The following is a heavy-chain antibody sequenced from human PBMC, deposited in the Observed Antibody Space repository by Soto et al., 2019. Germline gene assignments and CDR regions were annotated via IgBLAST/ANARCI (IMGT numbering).Heavy chain of an antibody. CDR2: ISSRSTFM. V-gene: IGHV3-21*01. Sequence: EVQLVESGGGLVKPGGSLRLSCEASGFTFSSYSVNWVRQAPGKGLEWVSSISSRSTFMYYADSVKGRFTISRDNAKNSLYLQMNSLRAEDTAVYYCTRELSPRYYFDNSADEAFDVWGQGTMVTVSS. CDR1: GFTFSSYS. CDR3: TRELSPRYYFDNSADEAFDV. D-gene: IGHD3-22*01. J-gene: IGHJ3*01.